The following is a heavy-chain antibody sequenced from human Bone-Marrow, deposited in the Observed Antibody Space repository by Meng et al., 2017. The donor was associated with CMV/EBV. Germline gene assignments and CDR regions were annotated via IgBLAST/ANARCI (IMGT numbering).Heavy chain of an antibody. V-gene: IGHV3-30*04. Sequence: GESLKISCAASGFTFSSYAMHWVRQAPGKGLEWVAVISYDGSNKYYADSVKGRFTISRDNSKNTLYLQMNSVRVEDTAVYDWVKEDDGYTGEGGSWGQGTLVTVSS. CDR2: ISYDGSNK. J-gene: IGHJ5*02. CDR1: GFTFSSYA. CDR3: VKEDDGYTGEGGS. D-gene: IGHD5-18*01.